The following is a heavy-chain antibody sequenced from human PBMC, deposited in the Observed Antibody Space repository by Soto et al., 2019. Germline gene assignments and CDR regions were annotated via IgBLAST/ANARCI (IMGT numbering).Heavy chain of an antibody. Sequence: GGSLRLSCAASGFSVSNNFVSWVRQAPGMGLEWVSIIYSDGSTYYTDTVKGRFAISRDISENTVYLQMDSLRADDTAVYYCARTGYCSSPSCYTHYFDCWGRGTLVTVSS. V-gene: IGHV3-66*01. CDR2: IYSDGST. CDR3: ARTGYCSSPSCYTHYFDC. J-gene: IGHJ4*02. CDR1: GFSVSNNF. D-gene: IGHD2-2*01.